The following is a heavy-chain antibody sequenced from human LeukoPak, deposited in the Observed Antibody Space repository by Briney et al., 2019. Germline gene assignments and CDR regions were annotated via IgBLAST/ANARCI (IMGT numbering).Heavy chain of an antibody. CDR1: GESFSGYY. J-gene: IGHJ1*01. Sequence: SETLSLTCAVYGESFSGYYWSWIRQPPGKGLEWIGEINHSGSTNYNPSLKSRVTISVDTSKNQFSLKLSSVTAADTAVYYCARPRRGYFQHWGQGTLVTVSS. CDR2: INHSGST. CDR3: ARPRRGYFQH. V-gene: IGHV4-34*01.